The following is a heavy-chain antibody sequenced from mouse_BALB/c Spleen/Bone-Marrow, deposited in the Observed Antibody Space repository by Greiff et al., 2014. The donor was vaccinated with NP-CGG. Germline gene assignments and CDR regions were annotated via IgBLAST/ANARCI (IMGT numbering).Heavy chain of an antibody. CDR2: IDTSTSET. Sequence: VQLQQSGPDLVRPGSSVKMSCKASDYTFTTYWMHWVKQRPGQGLEWIGMIDTSTSETRLNQKFKDKATLIVDKSSNTAYMQLSSLTSEDSAVYYCARRTLAMDYWGQGTSVTVSS. J-gene: IGHJ4*01. CDR3: ARRTLAMDY. V-gene: IGHV1-52*01. CDR1: DYTFTTYW.